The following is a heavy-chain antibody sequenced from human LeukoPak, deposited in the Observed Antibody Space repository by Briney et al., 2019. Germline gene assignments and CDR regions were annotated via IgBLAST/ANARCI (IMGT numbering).Heavy chain of an antibody. CDR3: AKAPFDY. CDR2: ISGSGGGT. V-gene: IGHV3-23*01. CDR1: GFSFSSYN. J-gene: IGHJ4*02. Sequence: GGSLRLSCAASGFSFSSYNMNWVRQAPGKGLEWVSGISGSGGGTYYADSVKGRFTISRDNSKNTLYLQMNSLRAEDTAVYFCAKAPFDYWGQGTLVTVSS.